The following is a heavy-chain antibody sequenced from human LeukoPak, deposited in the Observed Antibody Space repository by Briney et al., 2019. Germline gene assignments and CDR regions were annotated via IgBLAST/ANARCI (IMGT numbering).Heavy chain of an antibody. CDR3: VAQKRGSYRPYYFDY. CDR2: ISADSAAT. Sequence: QAGGSLRLSCAASGFNFGSYSMTWVRQAPGKGLEWVSVISADSAATFYADSVKGRFTISRDNSKNSLSLQMNSLRAEDTAVYYCVAQKRGSYRPYYFDYWGQGTLVTVSS. J-gene: IGHJ4*02. CDR1: GFNFGSYS. D-gene: IGHD3-16*02. V-gene: IGHV3-23*01.